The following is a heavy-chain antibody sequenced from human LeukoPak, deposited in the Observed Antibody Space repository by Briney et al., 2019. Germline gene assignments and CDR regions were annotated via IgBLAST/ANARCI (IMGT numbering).Heavy chain of an antibody. V-gene: IGHV3-53*01. CDR3: ARRAGAYSHPYDH. CDR2: IYSDNT. Sequence: GGSLRLSCTVSGFTVSSNSMSWVRQAPGKGLEWVSFIYSDNTHYSDSVKGRFTISRDNSKNTLYLQMNSLRAEDTAVYYCARRAGAYSHPYDHWGQGTLVTVSS. J-gene: IGHJ4*02. CDR1: GFTVSSNS. D-gene: IGHD4/OR15-4a*01.